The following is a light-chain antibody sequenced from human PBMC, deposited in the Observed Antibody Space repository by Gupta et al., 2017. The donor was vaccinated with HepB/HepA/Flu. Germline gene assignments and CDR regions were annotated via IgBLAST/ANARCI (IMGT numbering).Light chain of an antibody. V-gene: IGKV3-20*01. CDR1: QTVTSSY. CDR2: GAS. CDR3: QQEGGSPLT. Sequence: EIVLTQSPGTLSLSPGETSTPSCRASQTVTSSYLAWYQQKPGQAPRLLIYGASGRATGIPGRFSGSGSGTDFNLTISRREREDFAVCYCQQEGGSPLTFGGGTKVEIK. J-gene: IGKJ4*01.